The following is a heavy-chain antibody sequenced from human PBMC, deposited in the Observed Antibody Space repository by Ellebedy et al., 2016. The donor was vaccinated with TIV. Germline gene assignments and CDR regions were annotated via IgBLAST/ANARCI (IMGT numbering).Heavy chain of an antibody. D-gene: IGHD5-12*01. CDR2: IYSGGNT. Sequence: GESLKISCAASGVTVGNNYMIWVRQAPGKGLEWVALIYSGGNTYYADSVKGRFTISRDSFKNTLYLQMNSLRAEDTAVYYCAKGISGYYYPHFDYWGQGILATVSS. CDR3: AKGISGYYYPHFDY. J-gene: IGHJ4*02. CDR1: GVTVGNNY. V-gene: IGHV3-53*05.